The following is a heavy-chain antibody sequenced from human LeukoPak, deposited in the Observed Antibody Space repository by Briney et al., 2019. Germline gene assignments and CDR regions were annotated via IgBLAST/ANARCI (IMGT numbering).Heavy chain of an antibody. CDR2: INGDGSRT. CDR3: AREVSRSGWYVSENWFDH. Sequence: GGSRRLSCAASGFTFGNYWMHWVRQAPGKGLEWVSRINGDGSRTAYGDSAKGRFTISRDNAKKTIYLQMNTLRVDDTAVYYCAREVSRSGWYVSENWFDHWGQGTRVTVSS. D-gene: IGHD6-19*01. J-gene: IGHJ5*02. V-gene: IGHV3-74*01. CDR1: GFTFGNYW.